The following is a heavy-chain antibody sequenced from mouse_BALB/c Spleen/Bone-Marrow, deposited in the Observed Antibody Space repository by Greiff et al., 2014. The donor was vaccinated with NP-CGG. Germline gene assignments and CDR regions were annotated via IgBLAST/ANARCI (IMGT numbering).Heavy chain of an antibody. D-gene: IGHD2-1*01. CDR3: ARSYGNYYAMDY. CDR2: INPSNGRT. Sequence: VQLQESGAELVKPGASVKLSCKASGYTFTSYWMHWVKQRPGQGLEWIGEINPSNGRTNYNEEFKSKATLTVDKSSSTAYMQLSSLTSEDSAVYYCARSYGNYYAMDYWGQGTSVTVSS. CDR1: GYTFTSYW. J-gene: IGHJ4*01. V-gene: IGHV1S81*02.